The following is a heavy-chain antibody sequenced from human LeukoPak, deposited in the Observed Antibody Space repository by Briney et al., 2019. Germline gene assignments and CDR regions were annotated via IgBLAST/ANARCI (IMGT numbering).Heavy chain of an antibody. CDR2: IWYDGSNK. CDR1: GCTFSSYG. D-gene: IGHD3-16*01. Sequence: GRSLRLSCAVSGCTFSSYGMHWVRQAPGKGLEWVAVIWYDGSNKYYADSVKGRFTISRDNSKNTLYLQMGSLRADDTPVYYCAKGGAGGESEYWGQGTLVTVSS. CDR3: AKGGAGGESEY. V-gene: IGHV3-33*06. J-gene: IGHJ4*02.